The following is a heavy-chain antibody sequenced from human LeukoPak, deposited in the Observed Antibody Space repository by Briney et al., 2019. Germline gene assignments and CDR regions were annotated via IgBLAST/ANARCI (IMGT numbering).Heavy chain of an antibody. CDR3: ARAENTLIQQ. D-gene: IGHD1/OR15-1a*01. Sequence: SQTLSLTCAISGYSVSSKSGAWNWIRQSPSRGLEWLGGTYYRSKWYNDDAVAVKSLIPIKPDTSKNKFSLQLNSVTPEDTAVYYCARAENTLIQQWGQGTLVTVSS. J-gene: IGHJ1*01. CDR1: GYSVSSKSGA. V-gene: IGHV6-1*01. CDR2: TYYRSKWYN.